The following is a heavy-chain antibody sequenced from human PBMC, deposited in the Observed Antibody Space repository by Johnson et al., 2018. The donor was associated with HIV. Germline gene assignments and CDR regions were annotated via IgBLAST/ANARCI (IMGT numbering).Heavy chain of an antibody. Sequence: VQLVESGGGLVQPGRSLRLSCAASGFTFDDYAMHWVRQAPGKGLEWVSGISWNSGSIGYADSMKGRFTISRDNSKNTLYMQMNSLRAEDTAVYYCAKASGNGYYVDAFDIWGQGTRVTVSS. CDR2: ISWNSGSI. V-gene: IGHV3-9*01. D-gene: IGHD3-3*01. CDR3: AKASGNGYYVDAFDI. J-gene: IGHJ3*02. CDR1: GFTFDDYA.